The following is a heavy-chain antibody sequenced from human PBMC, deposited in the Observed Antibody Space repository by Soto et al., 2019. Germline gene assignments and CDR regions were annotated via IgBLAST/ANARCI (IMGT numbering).Heavy chain of an antibody. CDR2: IFSNDEK. CDR1: GFSLSNARMG. CDR3: ARRVGYCSSTSCYFVDY. Sequence: QVTLKESGPVLVKPTETLTLTCTVSGFSLSNARMGVSWIRQPPAKALEWLAHIFSNDEKSYSTSLKSRLTIPNDSSKSQVVLTMTNMDTVDTATYYCARRVGYCSSTSCYFVDYWGQGTLVTVSS. V-gene: IGHV2-26*01. D-gene: IGHD2-2*01. J-gene: IGHJ4*02.